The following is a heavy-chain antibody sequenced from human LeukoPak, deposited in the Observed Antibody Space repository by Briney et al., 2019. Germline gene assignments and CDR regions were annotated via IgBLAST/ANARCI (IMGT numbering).Heavy chain of an antibody. CDR2: IYSGGST. CDR3: ATKFGKLVMDAFDI. J-gene: IGHJ3*02. V-gene: IGHV3-53*01. Sequence: GGSLRLSCAASGFTVSTNYMSWVRQAPGKGLEWVSIIYSGGSTYYADSVKGRFTISRDNSKNTQYLQMNSLRAEDTAVYYCATKFGKLVMDAFDIWGQGTRVTVSS. CDR1: GFTVSTNY. D-gene: IGHD3-10*01.